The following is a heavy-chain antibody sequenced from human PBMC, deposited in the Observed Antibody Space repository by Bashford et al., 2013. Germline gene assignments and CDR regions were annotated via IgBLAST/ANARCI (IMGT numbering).Heavy chain of an antibody. CDR2: IYYSGTT. Sequence: SETLSLTCTVSGGSISSSTYYWGWIRQPPGKGLEWIGSIYYSGTTYYNPSLKSRVTISVDTSKNQFSLKLSSVTAADTAVYYCARQNVLYHLNYWGQGTLVTVSS. CDR1: GGSISSSTYY. CDR3: ARQNVLYHLNY. D-gene: IGHD2-8*01. J-gene: IGHJ4*02. V-gene: IGHV4-39*01.